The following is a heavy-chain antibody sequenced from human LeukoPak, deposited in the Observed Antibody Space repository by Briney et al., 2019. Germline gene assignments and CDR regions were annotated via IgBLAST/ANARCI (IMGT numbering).Heavy chain of an antibody. CDR1: GGSFSGCY. V-gene: IGHV4-34*01. CDR2: INHSGST. D-gene: IGHD6-13*01. CDR3: ARLALPPPLLAAAGTSFDY. Sequence: SETLSLTCAVYGGSFSGCYWSWIRQPPGKGLEWIGEINHSGSTNYNPSLKSRVTISVDTSKNQFSLKLSSVTAADTAVYYCARLALPPPLLAAAGTSFDYWGQGTLVTVSS. J-gene: IGHJ4*02.